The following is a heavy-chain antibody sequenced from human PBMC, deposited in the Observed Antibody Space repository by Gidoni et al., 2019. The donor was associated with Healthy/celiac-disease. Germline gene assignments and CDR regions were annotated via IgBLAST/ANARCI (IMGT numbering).Heavy chain of an antibody. D-gene: IGHD2-15*01. J-gene: IGHJ6*02. Sequence: QVQLVQSGAEVKKPGSSVTVSCKASGGTFSSYAISWVRQAPGQGLEWRGGIIPIFGTANYAQQFQGRVTITADESTSTAYMELSSLRSEDTAVYYCAHSDIVVVVAATPYYYGMDVWGQGTTVTVSS. CDR3: AHSDIVVVVAATPYYYGMDV. CDR1: GGTFSSYA. V-gene: IGHV1-69*01. CDR2: IIPIFGTA.